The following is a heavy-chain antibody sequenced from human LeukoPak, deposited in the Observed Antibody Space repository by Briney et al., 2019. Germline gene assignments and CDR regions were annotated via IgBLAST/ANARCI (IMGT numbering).Heavy chain of an antibody. CDR2: ISSSSSYI. V-gene: IGHV3-21*01. J-gene: IGHJ6*02. CDR1: GFTFSSYS. CDR3: ARVKGVLIVVVAATPYGMDV. Sequence: GGSLRLTCAASGFTFSSYSMNWVRQAPGKGLEWVSSISSSSSYIYYADSVKGRFTISRDNAKNSLYLQMNSLRAEDTAVYYCARVKGVLIVVVAATPYGMDVWGQGTTVTVSS. D-gene: IGHD2-15*01.